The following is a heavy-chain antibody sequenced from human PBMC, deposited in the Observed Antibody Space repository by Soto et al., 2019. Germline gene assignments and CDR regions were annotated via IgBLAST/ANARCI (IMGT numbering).Heavy chain of an antibody. V-gene: IGHV3-23*01. CDR2: ISGSGGST. Sequence: GGSLRLSCAASGFTFSSYAMSWVRQAPGKGLEWVSAISGSGGSTYYADSVKGRFTISRDNSKNTLYLQTNSLRAEDTAVYYCAKDGSGYYYYFDYWGQGTLVTVSS. J-gene: IGHJ4*02. CDR1: GFTFSSYA. D-gene: IGHD3-22*01. CDR3: AKDGSGYYYYFDY.